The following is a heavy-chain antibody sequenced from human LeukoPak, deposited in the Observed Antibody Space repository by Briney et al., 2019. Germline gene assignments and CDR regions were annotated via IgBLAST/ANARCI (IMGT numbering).Heavy chain of an antibody. D-gene: IGHD6-13*01. V-gene: IGHV1-69*04. CDR3: ARVVYSTGMDV. Sequence: SVKVSCKASGGTFSSYAISWVRQAPGQGLXWMGRIIPIFGIANYAQKFQGRVTITADKSTSTAYMELSSLRSEDTAVYYCARVVYSTGMDVWGQGTTVTVSS. J-gene: IGHJ6*02. CDR1: GGTFSSYA. CDR2: IIPIFGIA.